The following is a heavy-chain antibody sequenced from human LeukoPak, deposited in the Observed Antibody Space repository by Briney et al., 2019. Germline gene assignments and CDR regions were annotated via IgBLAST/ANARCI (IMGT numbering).Heavy chain of an antibody. CDR1: GGSFSGYY. J-gene: IGHJ2*01. D-gene: IGHD4-17*01. CDR2: INHSGST. Sequence: PSETLSLTCAVYGGSFSGYYWSWIRQPPGKGLEWIGEINHSGSTNYNPSLKSRVTISVDTSKNQFSLKLSSVTAADTAVYYCARADGSWVTTFWYFDLWGRGTLVTVPS. V-gene: IGHV4-34*01. CDR3: ARADGSWVTTFWYFDL.